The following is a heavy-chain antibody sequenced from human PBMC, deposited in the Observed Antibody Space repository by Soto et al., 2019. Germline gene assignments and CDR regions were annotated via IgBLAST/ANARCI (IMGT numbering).Heavy chain of an antibody. J-gene: IGHJ4*02. V-gene: IGHV3-33*01. D-gene: IGHD2-15*01. Sequence: GGSLRLACEASGFSFSVYGMHWVRQAPGKGLEWVAVIWYDASKQFYAGSVEGRFTISRDNSKATLYLQMNSLRAEDTAVYYCAAWAEGATEVHWGQGTLVTVSS. CDR1: GFSFSVYG. CDR2: IWYDASKQ. CDR3: AAWAEGATEVH.